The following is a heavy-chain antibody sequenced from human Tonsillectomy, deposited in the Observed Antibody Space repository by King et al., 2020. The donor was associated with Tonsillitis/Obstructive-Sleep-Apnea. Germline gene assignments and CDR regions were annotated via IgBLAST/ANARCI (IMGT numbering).Heavy chain of an antibody. Sequence: VQLVESGGGLIQPGGSLRLSCAVSGFTVSSNDMSWVRQAPGKGLEWVSVIYSGVNTFYADSVKGRFTISRDNSKNTLYLQMNSLRAEDTAVYYCARDWTYYDSGFDPWGQGTLVTVSS. D-gene: IGHD3-16*01. J-gene: IGHJ5*02. CDR2: IYSGVNT. CDR3: ARDWTYYDSGFDP. CDR1: GFTVSSND. V-gene: IGHV3-53*01.